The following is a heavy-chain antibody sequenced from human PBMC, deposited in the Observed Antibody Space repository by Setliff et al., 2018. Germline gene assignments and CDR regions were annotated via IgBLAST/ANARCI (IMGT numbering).Heavy chain of an antibody. J-gene: IGHJ3*02. CDR3: ALFGDRDTFPI. D-gene: IGHD3-16*01. CDR1: GFTFSRYW. V-gene: IGHV3-7*03. Sequence: GGSLRLSCAASGFTFSRYWMSWVRQAPGKGLEWVANIKQDGSEKYYVDSVKGRFTISRDNAKNSLYLQMNSLRAEDTALYYCALFGDRDTFPIWGQGTMVTVSS. CDR2: IKQDGSEK.